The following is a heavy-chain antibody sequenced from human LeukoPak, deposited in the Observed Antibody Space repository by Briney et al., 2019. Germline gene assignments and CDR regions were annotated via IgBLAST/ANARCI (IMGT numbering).Heavy chain of an antibody. D-gene: IGHD1-26*01. V-gene: IGHV3-21*01. J-gene: IGHJ4*02. Sequence: GGSLRLSCAASGFTFSSYSMNWVRQAPAKGLEWVSSISSSSSYIYYADSVKGRFTISRDNAKNSLYLQMNSLRAEDTAVYYCARDRAGATTDYWGQGTLVTVSS. CDR2: ISSSSSYI. CDR1: GFTFSSYS. CDR3: ARDRAGATTDY.